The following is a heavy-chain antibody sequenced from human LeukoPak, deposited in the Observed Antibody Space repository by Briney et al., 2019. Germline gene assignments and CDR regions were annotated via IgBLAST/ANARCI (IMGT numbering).Heavy chain of an antibody. V-gene: IGHV3-48*03. D-gene: IGHD2-15*01. J-gene: IGHJ4*02. CDR3: ARDVRYCSGGSCYSGDY. Sequence: QPRGSLRLSCAASAFTLSSYEMNWVRQAPGKGLEWVSYISSSGSTIYYADSVNGRFTISRDNAKNSLYLQMNSLRVEDTAVYYCARDVRYCSGGSCYSGDYWGQGTLVTVSS. CDR1: AFTLSSYE. CDR2: ISSSGSTI.